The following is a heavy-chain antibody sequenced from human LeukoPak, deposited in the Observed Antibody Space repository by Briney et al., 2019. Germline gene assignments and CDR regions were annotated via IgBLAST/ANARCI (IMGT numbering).Heavy chain of an antibody. V-gene: IGHV3-23*01. CDR1: GFTFSRYA. D-gene: IGHD2-21*02. CDR3: AKTVGVTAFDS. J-gene: IGHJ4*02. CDR2: ITNGGGST. Sequence: GGSLRLSCAASGFTFSRYAMSCVRHSPGKGLEWVSGITNGGGSTYYADSVKGRFTVSRDNSKNTLYLLMNSLRAEDTAVYYCAKTVGVTAFDSWGQGTLVTVSS.